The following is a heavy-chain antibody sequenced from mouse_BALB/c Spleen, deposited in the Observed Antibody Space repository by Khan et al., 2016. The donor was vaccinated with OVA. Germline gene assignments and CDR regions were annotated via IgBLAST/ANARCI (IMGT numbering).Heavy chain of an antibody. Sequence: QXQLKDSGPGLVAPSQSLSITCTISGFSLTNYGVHWVRQPPGKGLEWLVVIWSDGSTTYNSTLKSRLSISKDNSKSQVFLKMNSLQTDDTAMYYCARQPYYHYYVMDYWGQGTSVTVSS. V-gene: IGHV2-6-1*01. D-gene: IGHD2-10*01. J-gene: IGHJ4*01. CDR2: IWSDGST. CDR1: GFSLTNYG. CDR3: ARQPYYHYYVMDY.